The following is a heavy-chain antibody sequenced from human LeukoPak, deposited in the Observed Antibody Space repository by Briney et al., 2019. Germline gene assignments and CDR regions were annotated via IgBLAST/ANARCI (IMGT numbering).Heavy chain of an antibody. J-gene: IGHJ4*02. CDR1: GFTFSSYA. CDR3: ARAEEERWGYVDY. V-gene: IGHV3-7*04. D-gene: IGHD5-24*01. Sequence: GGSLRLSCAASGFTFSSYAMSWVRQAPGKGLEWEANIKQDGSDKYYVDSVKGRFTISRDNAKNSLYLQMNSLRDEDTAVYYCARAEEERWGYVDYWGQGTLVTISS. CDR2: IKQDGSDK.